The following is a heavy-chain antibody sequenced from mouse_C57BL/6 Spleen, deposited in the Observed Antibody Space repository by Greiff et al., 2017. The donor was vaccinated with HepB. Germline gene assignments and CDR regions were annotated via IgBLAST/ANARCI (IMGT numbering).Heavy chain of an antibody. CDR3: ARTYGSSYDYFDY. CDR1: GYTFTSYW. D-gene: IGHD1-1*01. J-gene: IGHJ2*01. CDR2: INPSNGGT. V-gene: IGHV1-53*01. Sequence: VQLQQSGTELVKPGASVKLSCKASGYTFTSYWMHWVKQRPGQGLEWIGNINPSNGGTNYNEKFKSKATLTVDKSSSTAYMQLSSLTSEDSAVYYCARTYGSSYDYFDYWGQGTTLTVSS.